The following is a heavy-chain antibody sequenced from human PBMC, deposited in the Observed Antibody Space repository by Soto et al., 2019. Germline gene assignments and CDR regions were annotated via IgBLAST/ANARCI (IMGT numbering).Heavy chain of an antibody. CDR2: IYHSGST. CDR1: GYSLSSGYY. J-gene: IGHJ5*02. Sequence: SETLSLSCAVSGYSLSSGYYWGWIRQPPGKGLEWIGSIYHSGSTYYNPSLKSRVTISVDTSKNQFSLKLSSVTAADTAVYYCARVLGIFGVVIIGWFDPWGQGTLVTVS. V-gene: IGHV4-38-2*01. CDR3: ARVLGIFGVVIIGWFDP. D-gene: IGHD3-3*01.